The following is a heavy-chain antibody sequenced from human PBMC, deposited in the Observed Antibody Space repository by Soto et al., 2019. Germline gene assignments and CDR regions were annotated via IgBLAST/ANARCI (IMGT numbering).Heavy chain of an antibody. J-gene: IGHJ5*02. CDR2: IEVGSANA. V-gene: IGHV1-58*01. D-gene: IGHD5-18*01. CDR3: AADMGGYIYGLGRA. Sequence: QMQLVQSGPEVKKPGTTVKVSCKASGFTFSSSAVHWVRQARGHRLEWIGWIEVGSANANYVQMLQERVTIGRDMSTSTAYMELSSLRPEDTAVYSCAADMGGYIYGLGRAWGQGTLVTVSS. CDR1: GFTFSSSA.